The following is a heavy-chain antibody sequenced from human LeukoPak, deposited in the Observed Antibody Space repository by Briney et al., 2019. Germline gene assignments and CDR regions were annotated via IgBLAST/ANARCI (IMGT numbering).Heavy chain of an antibody. CDR3: ARGGWGDYGDYVLGY. Sequence: SETLSLTCTVSGGSISSSSYYWGWIRQPPGKGLEWIGSIYYSGSTYYNPSLKSRVTISVDTSKNQFSLKLSSVTAADTAVYYCARGGWGDYGDYVLGYWGQGTLVTVSS. V-gene: IGHV4-39*07. CDR2: IYYSGST. D-gene: IGHD4-17*01. CDR1: GGSISSSSYY. J-gene: IGHJ4*02.